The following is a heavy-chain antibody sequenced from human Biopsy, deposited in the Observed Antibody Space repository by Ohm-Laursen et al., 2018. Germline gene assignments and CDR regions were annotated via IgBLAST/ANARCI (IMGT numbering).Heavy chain of an antibody. CDR2: MIPSSGKT. D-gene: IGHD6-6*01. J-gene: IGHJ5*02. Sequence: GASVEVSCKASGYSFSTYDVNWVRQARGQGLEWMGWMIPSSGKTGYAQRSQGRVTLTMNTSISTAYMELSGLRSEDTAVYFCARGYSRRVSIFEASIYWFDTWGQGTLVTVSS. CDR3: ARGYSRRVSIFEASIYWFDT. CDR1: GYSFSTYD. V-gene: IGHV1-8*01.